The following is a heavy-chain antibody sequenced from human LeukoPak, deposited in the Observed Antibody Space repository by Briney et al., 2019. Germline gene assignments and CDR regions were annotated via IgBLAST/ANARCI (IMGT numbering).Heavy chain of an antibody. CDR3: ARTYPVSDDAFDI. CDR1: GYTFTGYY. V-gene: IGHV1-46*01. J-gene: IGHJ3*02. CDR2: INSSGGST. D-gene: IGHD1-14*01. Sequence: GASVKDSSKASGYTFTGYYMHWVRHTPEQGLGWRGRINSSGGSTSYAQKFQGRVTMTRDTYTSTVYMELSSLRSEDTAVYYCARTYPVSDDAFDIWGQGTMVTVSS.